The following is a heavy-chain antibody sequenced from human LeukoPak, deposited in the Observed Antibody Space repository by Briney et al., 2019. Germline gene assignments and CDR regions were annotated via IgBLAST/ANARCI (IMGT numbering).Heavy chain of an antibody. V-gene: IGHV3-48*01. J-gene: IGHJ4*02. Sequence: GGSLRLSCAASGFTFSSYSMNWVRQAPGKGLEWVSYISSSSTIYYADSVKGRFTISRDNAKNSLYLQMNSLRAEDTAVYYCARGQLYDYWGQGILVTVSS. D-gene: IGHD3-16*02. CDR3: ARGQLYDY. CDR2: ISSSSTI. CDR1: GFTFSSYS.